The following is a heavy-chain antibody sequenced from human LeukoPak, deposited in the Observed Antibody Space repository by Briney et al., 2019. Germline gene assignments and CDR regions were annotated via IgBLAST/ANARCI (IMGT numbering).Heavy chain of an antibody. Sequence: ASVKVSCKASGYTFTSYGISWVRQAPGQGLEWMGWISAYNGNTNYAQKLQGRVTMTTDTSTSTAYMELRSLRSEDTAVYYCARWNTVTTFFDYWGQGTLVTVSS. J-gene: IGHJ4*02. CDR1: GYTFTSYG. CDR3: ARWNTVTTFFDY. D-gene: IGHD4-17*01. CDR2: ISAYNGNT. V-gene: IGHV1-18*01.